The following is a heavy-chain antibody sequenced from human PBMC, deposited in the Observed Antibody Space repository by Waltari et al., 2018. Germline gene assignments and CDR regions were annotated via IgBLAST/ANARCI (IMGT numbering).Heavy chain of an antibody. V-gene: IGHV4-61*02. D-gene: IGHD3-10*01. CDR2: IYTSGRT. J-gene: IGHJ4*02. CDR1: GGSISSGRYY. CDR3: ARGLLWFGELKNFDY. Sequence: QVQLQESGPGLVKPSQTLSLTCTVFGGSISSGRYYWSWIRQPAGKGLEWIGHIYTSGRTTHNPPHKSRVALSIDPSKNQFSLKLSSVTAAATAVYYCARGLLWFGELKNFDYWGQGTLVTVSS.